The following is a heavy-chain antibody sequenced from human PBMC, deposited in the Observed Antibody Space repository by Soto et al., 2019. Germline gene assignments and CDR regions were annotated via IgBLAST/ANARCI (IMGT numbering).Heavy chain of an antibody. Sequence: GGSLRLSCAASGFTFSSYAMSWVRQAPGKGLEWVSAISGSGGSTYYADSVKGRFTISRDNSKNTLYLQMNSLRAEDTAVYYCAKDKGLLLWFGESTNAFDIWGQGTMVTVSS. CDR1: GFTFSSYA. D-gene: IGHD3-10*01. J-gene: IGHJ3*02. V-gene: IGHV3-23*01. CDR2: ISGSGGST. CDR3: AKDKGLLLWFGESTNAFDI.